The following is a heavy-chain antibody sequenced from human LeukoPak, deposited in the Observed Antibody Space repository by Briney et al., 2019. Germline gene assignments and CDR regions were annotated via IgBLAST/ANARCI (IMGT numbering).Heavy chain of an antibody. V-gene: IGHV3-30-3*01. Sequence: GGSLRPSCAASGFTFNDYAMYWVRQTPGKGLEWVTLISYDGYDKSYADSVRGRFSISRDNSKNTLYLQMDSLRSEDTAVYYCARDFFPIVDSSWYEIGYWGQGTLVTVSS. D-gene: IGHD6-13*01. CDR3: ARDFFPIVDSSWYEIGY. CDR1: GFTFNDYA. CDR2: ISYDGYDK. J-gene: IGHJ4*02.